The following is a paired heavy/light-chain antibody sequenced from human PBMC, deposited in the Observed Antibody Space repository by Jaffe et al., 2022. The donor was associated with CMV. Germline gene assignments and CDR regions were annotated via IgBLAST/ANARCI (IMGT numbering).Light chain of an antibody. CDR1: SSDVGAYDY. J-gene: IGLJ2*01. Sequence: QSALTQPRSVSGSPGQSVTISCTGTSSDVGAYDYVSWYQQHPGKAPKVMIYDVTKRPSGVPDRFSGSKSGNTASLTISGLQAEDEATYYCCSYGGTSNLVIFGGGTTVTVL. CDR2: DVT. CDR3: CSYGGTSNLVI. V-gene: IGLV2-11*01.
Heavy chain of an antibody. D-gene: IGHD2-15*01. J-gene: IGHJ6*03. V-gene: IGHV1-69*04. CDR1: GGTFGNYG. CDR2: VVPSLRIT. CDR3: AGWWVYPYYYMDV. Sequence: QVQLVQSGAEVKKPGSSVKVSCKASGGTFGNYGITWVRQAPGRGLEWMGRVVPSLRITNYAQNFQGRVIITADKSTGTAYMELNSLTSEDTAVYYCAGWWVYPYYYMDVWGEGTTVTVSS.